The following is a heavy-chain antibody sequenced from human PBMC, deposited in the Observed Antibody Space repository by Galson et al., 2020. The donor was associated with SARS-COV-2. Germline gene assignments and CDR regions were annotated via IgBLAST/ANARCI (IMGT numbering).Heavy chain of an antibody. CDR2: IYTSGST. J-gene: IGHJ6*02. CDR1: GGSISSYY. CDR3: ARVAIVGASYYYYGMDV. Sequence: SETLSLTCTVPGGSISSYYWSWIRQPAGKGLEWIGRIYTSGSTTYNPSLKSRVTMSVDTSKNQFSLKLSSVTAADTAVYYCARVAIVGASYYYYGMDVWGQGTTVTVSS. D-gene: IGHD1-26*01. V-gene: IGHV4-4*07.